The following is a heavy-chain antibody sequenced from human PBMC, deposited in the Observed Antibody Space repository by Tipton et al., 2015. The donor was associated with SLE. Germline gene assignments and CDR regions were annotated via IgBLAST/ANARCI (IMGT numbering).Heavy chain of an antibody. D-gene: IGHD1-26*01. Sequence: TLSLTCTVSGGSISTYYWSWIRQPPGKGLEWIGYLNYNGGATYSPSLKSRVTTSVDTSKNQFSLKLSSVTAADTAMYYCVRERKYVVRFRELVAPDLWGQGTAITVSS. CDR2: LNYNGGA. CDR3: VRERKYVVRFRELVAPDL. V-gene: IGHV4-59*12. CDR1: GGSISTYY. J-gene: IGHJ3*01.